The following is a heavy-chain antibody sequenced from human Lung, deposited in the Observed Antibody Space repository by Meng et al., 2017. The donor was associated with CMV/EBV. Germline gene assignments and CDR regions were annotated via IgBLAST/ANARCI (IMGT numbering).Heavy chain of an antibody. V-gene: IGHV1-18*01. Sequence: VQLVQSGVEVKKPGASVRVSCKASGYTFGSYGICWVRQAPGQGLEWMGWFVNYVDTYPAPKFQGRVTMTTDTHTNTAFMELRSLTSDDTAVYYCASGTPGRSYCDYWGQGTLVTVSS. CDR3: ASGTPGRSYCDY. CDR1: GYTFGSYG. D-gene: IGHD2-15*01. J-gene: IGHJ4*02. CDR2: FVNYVDT.